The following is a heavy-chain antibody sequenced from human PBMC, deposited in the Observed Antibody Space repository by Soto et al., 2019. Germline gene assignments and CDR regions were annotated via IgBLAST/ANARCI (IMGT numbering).Heavy chain of an antibody. CDR3: GRIPRHWNYAYYYYYGMDV. CDR1: GFTFSSYW. D-gene: IGHD1-7*01. Sequence: EVQLVESGGGLVQPGGSLRLSCAASGFTFSSYWMSWVRQAPGKGLEWVANIKQDGSEKYYVDSVKGRFTISRDNAKNSMYPQKKSLRAEDDAVFYGGRIPRHWNYAYYYYYGMDVWGQGTTVTVSS. CDR2: IKQDGSEK. V-gene: IGHV3-7*05. J-gene: IGHJ6*02.